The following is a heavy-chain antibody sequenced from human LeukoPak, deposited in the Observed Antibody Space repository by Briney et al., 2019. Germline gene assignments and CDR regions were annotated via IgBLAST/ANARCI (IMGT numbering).Heavy chain of an antibody. D-gene: IGHD6-13*01. CDR2: LNPNSGGT. CDR3: ARGSTCDAGRNSGHDY. J-gene: IGHJ4*02. CDR1: GYTFSGYD. V-gene: IGHV1-2*02. Sequence: ASVKVSCKVSGYTFSGYDMCWVRQAPGQGLEWMGWLNPNSGGTKYAQMFQGRITMTRDTSLSTAYMELSRLTSDDTAVYYRARGSTCDAGRNSGHDYWGQGTLVTVS.